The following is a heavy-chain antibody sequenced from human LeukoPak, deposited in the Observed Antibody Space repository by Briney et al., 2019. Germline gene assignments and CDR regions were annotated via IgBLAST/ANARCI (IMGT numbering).Heavy chain of an antibody. V-gene: IGHV3-23*01. CDR1: GFTFSSYA. CDR3: ARDRESSDY. J-gene: IGHJ4*02. CDR2: ISGSGGST. D-gene: IGHD5-24*01. Sequence: PGGSLRLSCAASGFTFSSYAMSWVRQAPGKGLEWVSAISGSGGSTYYADSVKGRFTISRDNAKNSLYLQMNSLRDEDTAVYYCARDRESSDYWGQGTLVTVSS.